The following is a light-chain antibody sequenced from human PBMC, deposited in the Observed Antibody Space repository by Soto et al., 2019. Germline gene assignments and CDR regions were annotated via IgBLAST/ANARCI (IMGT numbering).Light chain of an antibody. CDR1: QSISSSF. J-gene: IGKJ1*01. V-gene: IGKV3-20*01. Sequence: EILLTQSPGILSLSPGERATLSCRASQSISSSFLACYQQKPGQAPRLLIYSTSRRAPGIPDRFSGSGSGTDFTLTISRLEPEDFAVYYCQQYGSSLWTFGQGTKVDI. CDR3: QQYGSSLWT. CDR2: STS.